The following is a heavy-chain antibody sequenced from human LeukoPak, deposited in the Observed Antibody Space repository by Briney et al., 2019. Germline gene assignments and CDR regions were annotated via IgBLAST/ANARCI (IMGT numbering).Heavy chain of an antibody. CDR3: ARLGVRGSFDY. V-gene: IGHV3-11*06. CDR1: GFTFSDYY. D-gene: IGHD3-10*01. Sequence: GGSMRLSCAASGFTFSDYYMSWIRQAPGKGLEWVSYISSSSSYTNYADSVKGRFTISRDNAKNSLYLQMNSLRAEDTAVYYCARLGVRGSFDYWGQGTLVTVSS. J-gene: IGHJ4*02. CDR2: ISSSSSYT.